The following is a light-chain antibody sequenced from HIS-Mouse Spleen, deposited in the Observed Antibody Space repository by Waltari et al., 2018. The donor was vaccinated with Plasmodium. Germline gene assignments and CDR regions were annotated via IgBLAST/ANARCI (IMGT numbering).Light chain of an antibody. CDR2: AAS. V-gene: IGKV1-39*01. CDR1: QSITNY. Sequence: DIHMTQSPSSLSASLGDRVTITCTARQSITNYLNWYQQKPGKAPKFLIYAASTLQSGVPSRFSGSGSGTDFTLTISSLQPEDFATYYCQQSYSTWTFGQGTKVEIK. CDR3: QQSYSTWT. J-gene: IGKJ1*01.